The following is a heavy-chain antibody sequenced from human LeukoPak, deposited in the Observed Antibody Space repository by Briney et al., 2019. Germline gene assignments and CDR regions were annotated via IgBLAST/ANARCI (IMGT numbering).Heavy chain of an antibody. CDR2: ISAYNGNT. J-gene: IGHJ6*02. D-gene: IGHD2-15*01. CDR3: ARDPPRIVVVVAATNYYGMDV. CDR1: GYTLTNYG. Sequence: GASVKVSCKASGYTLTNYGISWVRQAPGQGLEWMGWISAYNGNTNYAQKLQGRVTMTTDTSTSTAYMELRSLRSDDTAVYYCARDPPRIVVVVAATNYYGMDVWGQGTTVTVSS. V-gene: IGHV1-18*01.